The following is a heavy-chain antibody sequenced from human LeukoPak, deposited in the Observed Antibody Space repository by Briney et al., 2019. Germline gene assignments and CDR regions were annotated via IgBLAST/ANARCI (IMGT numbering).Heavy chain of an antibody. D-gene: IGHD2-15*01. CDR2: VYYSGST. Sequence: SSETLSLTCVVSGGSVSGYYWGWIRQPPGRGLEWIGYVYYSGSTNYNPSFKSRITISVDTSRNQFSLQLSSVTAADTAVYYCARIHRYCSGGACYVLDNWGRGTLVAVSS. CDR3: ARIHRYCSGGACYVLDN. CDR1: GGSVSGYY. V-gene: IGHV4-59*02. J-gene: IGHJ4*02.